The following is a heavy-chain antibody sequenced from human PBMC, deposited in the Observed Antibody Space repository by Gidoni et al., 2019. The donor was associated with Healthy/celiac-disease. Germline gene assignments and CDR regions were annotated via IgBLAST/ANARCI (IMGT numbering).Heavy chain of an antibody. D-gene: IGHD4-17*01. V-gene: IGHV3-66*01. CDR1: GFTFSSND. CDR3: AREVLRYYYYYMDV. CDR2: IYSGGST. J-gene: IGHJ6*03. Sequence: EVQLVQSGGGLVQPGGSLRLTCAASGFTFSSNDMSWVSQAPGKGREWVSVIYSGGSTYYADSVKGRFTISRDNAKNTLYLQMNSLRAEDTAVYYCAREVLRYYYYYMDVWGKGTTVTVSS.